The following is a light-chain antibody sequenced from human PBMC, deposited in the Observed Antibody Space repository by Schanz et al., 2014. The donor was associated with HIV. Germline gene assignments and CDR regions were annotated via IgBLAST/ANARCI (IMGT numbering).Light chain of an antibody. V-gene: IGKV3-15*01. CDR3: QQSFSTPLT. CDR1: QSLSSN. CDR2: GAA. J-gene: IGKJ4*01. Sequence: EIIMTQSPATLSVSPGERAIVSCRASQSLSSNVAWYQQKPGQAPRLVIYGAATRATGIPGRFSGSGSGTEFTLTISSLQSEDFAVYYCQQSFSTPLTFGGGTKVEIK.